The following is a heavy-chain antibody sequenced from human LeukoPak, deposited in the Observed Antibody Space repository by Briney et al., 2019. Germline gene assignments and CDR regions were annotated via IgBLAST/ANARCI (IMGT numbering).Heavy chain of an antibody. V-gene: IGHV1-2*02. D-gene: IGHD3-3*01. CDR1: GYTFTGYY. J-gene: IGHJ5*02. CDR2: INPNSGGT. CDR3: ARVEYYDFWSGYYHRFDP. Sequence: EASVKVSCTASGYTFTGYYMHWVRQAPGQGLEWMGWINPNSGGTNYAQKFQGRVTMTRDTSISTAYMELSRLRSDDTAVYYCARVEYYDFWSGYYHRFDPWGQGTLVTVSS.